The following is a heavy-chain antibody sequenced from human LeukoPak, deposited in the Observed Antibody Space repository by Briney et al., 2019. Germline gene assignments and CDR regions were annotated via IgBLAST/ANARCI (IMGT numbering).Heavy chain of an antibody. J-gene: IGHJ4*02. D-gene: IGHD4-11*01. CDR1: GGSFSGYY. CDR2: INHSGST. Sequence: SETLSLTCAVYGGSFSGYYWSWIRQPPGKALECIGEINHSGSTNYNPSLKSRVTISVDTSKNQFSLKLSSVTAADTAVYYCARTTARLDYSNDYWGQGTLVTVSS. CDR3: ARTTARLDYSNDY. V-gene: IGHV4-34*01.